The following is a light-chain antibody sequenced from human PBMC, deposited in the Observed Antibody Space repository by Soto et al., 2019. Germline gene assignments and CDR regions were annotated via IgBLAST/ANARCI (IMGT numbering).Light chain of an antibody. CDR3: QQYNNWPPRRT. CDR2: DAS. CDR1: QSVSSY. V-gene: IGKV3-15*01. Sequence: EIVLTQSPATLSLSPGERATLSCRASQSVSSYLAWYQQKPGQAPRLLIYDASTRATGIPARFSGSGSGTEFTLTISSLQSEDFAVYYCQQYNNWPPRRTFGQGTKVDIK. J-gene: IGKJ1*01.